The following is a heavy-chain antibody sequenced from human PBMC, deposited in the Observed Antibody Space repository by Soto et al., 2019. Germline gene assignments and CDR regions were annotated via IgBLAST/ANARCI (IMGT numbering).Heavy chain of an antibody. D-gene: IGHD2-2*01. V-gene: IGHV3-11*06. CDR3: ARTPAAFSPYFDY. CDR1: GFTFSDYY. J-gene: IGHJ4*02. Sequence: PGGSLRLSCAASGFTFSDYYMSWIRQAPGKGLEWVSYISSSSSYTNYADSVKGRFTISRDNAKNSLYLQMNSLRAEDTAVYYCARTPAAFSPYFDYWGQGTLVTVSS. CDR2: ISSSSSYT.